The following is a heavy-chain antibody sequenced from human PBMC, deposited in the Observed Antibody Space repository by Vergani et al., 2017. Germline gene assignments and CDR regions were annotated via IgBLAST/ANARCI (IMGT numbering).Heavy chain of an antibody. V-gene: IGHV1-69*02. CDR1: GGTFSSYT. CDR3: ARGGFGSELYGMDV. CDR2: IIAILGIA. Sequence: QVKLVQSGAEVKKPGSSVKVSCKASGGTFSSYTISWVRQAPGQGLEGLGRIIAILGIANYAQKFQGRVTITEDKSTSTAYMELSSLRAVDTAVYYCARGGFGSELYGMDVWGQGSTVTVPS. D-gene: IGHD3-10*01. J-gene: IGHJ6*02.